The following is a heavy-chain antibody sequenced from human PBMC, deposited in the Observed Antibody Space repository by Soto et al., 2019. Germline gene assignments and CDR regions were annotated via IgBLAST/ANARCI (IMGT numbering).Heavy chain of an antibody. D-gene: IGHD1-26*01. CDR1: GFTFRGSA. Sequence: PGGSLRLSCAASGFTFRGSAMHWVRQASGKGLEWVGRIRSKANSEATAYAASVKGRFTISRDDSKNAAYMQMNSLKTEDTAVYYCTSRIGSLSPAFYIWGQGTIVTVSS. V-gene: IGHV3-73*01. J-gene: IGHJ3*02. CDR3: TSRIGSLSPAFYI. CDR2: IRSKANSEAT.